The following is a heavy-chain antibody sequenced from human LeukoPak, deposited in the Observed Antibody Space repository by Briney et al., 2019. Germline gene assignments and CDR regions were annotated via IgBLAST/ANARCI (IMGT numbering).Heavy chain of an antibody. Sequence: GASVKVSCKASGYTFTGYYMHWVRQAPGQGLEWMGWINPNSGGPNYAQKFQGRVTMTRDTSISTAYMELGRLRSDDTAVYYCAREGNIRGYSYGYAPSPLGNWFDPWGQGTLVTVSS. D-gene: IGHD5-18*01. V-gene: IGHV1-2*02. CDR3: AREGNIRGYSYGYAPSPLGNWFDP. J-gene: IGHJ5*02. CDR1: GYTFTGYY. CDR2: INPNSGGP.